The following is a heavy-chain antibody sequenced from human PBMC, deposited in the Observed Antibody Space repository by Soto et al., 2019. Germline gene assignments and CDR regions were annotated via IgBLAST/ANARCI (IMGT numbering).Heavy chain of an antibody. D-gene: IGHD2-15*01. CDR3: APLSVSLSGPYGIHV. CDR1: GYSVSSSDYY. J-gene: IGHJ6*02. V-gene: IGHV4-39*01. CDR2: MLYSGLT. Sequence: ASETLSLTCSVSGYSVSSSDYYWAWIRQPPGKGLEWIGSMLYSGLTYYNPPLKSRVTLSVDTSKNQFSVRLNSVTASDTAVYYCAPLSVSLSGPYGIHVWGQGTTVTVSS.